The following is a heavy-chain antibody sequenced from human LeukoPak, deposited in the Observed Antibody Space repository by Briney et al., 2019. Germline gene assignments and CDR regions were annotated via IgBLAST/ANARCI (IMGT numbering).Heavy chain of an antibody. V-gene: IGHV3-7*01. CDR1: GFTFSSDW. Sequence: PEGSLLLSCASSGFTFSSDWMNWVRQAPGKGLEWVANIKQDGSEKYYVDSVKGRFTISRDNAENSVYLQMNSLRAEDTAVYYCARDPLAAAAAGGHSWAQGTLVTVSS. J-gene: IGHJ4*02. D-gene: IGHD6-13*01. CDR3: ARDPLAAAAAGGHS. CDR2: IKQDGSEK.